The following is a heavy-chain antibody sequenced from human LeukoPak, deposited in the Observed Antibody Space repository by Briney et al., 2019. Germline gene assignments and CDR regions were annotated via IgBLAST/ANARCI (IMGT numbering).Heavy chain of an antibody. D-gene: IGHD6-13*01. V-gene: IGHV4-39*01. CDR2: MYHSGST. J-gene: IGHJ6*03. CDR1: DGSISSRTFY. CDR3: ARQGGSSSPYYYYYMDV. Sequence: PSETLSLTCTVFDGSISSRTFYWGWFRQPPGKGLEWIGGMYHSGSTYYNPSLKSRVTISVDTSKNQFSLKLSSVTAADTAVYYCARQGGSSSPYYYYYMDVWGKGTTVTVSS.